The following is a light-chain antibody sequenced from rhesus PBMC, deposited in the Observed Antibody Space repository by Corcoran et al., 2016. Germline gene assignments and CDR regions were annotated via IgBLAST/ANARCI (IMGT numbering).Light chain of an antibody. CDR3: QQYSTRPWT. CDR1: QGISSW. V-gene: IGKV1-22*01. Sequence: DIQMTQSPSSLSASVGDTVTITCRASQGISSWLAWYQQKPGKAPKLLIYKASSLQSGVPSRFRRSGSGTDFSLTISSLQSEDPATYHCQQYSTRPWTFGQGTKVEIK. J-gene: IGKJ1*01. CDR2: KAS.